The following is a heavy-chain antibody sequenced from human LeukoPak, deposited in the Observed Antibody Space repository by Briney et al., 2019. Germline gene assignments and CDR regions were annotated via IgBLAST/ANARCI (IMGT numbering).Heavy chain of an antibody. Sequence: GASVKVSCKASGYTFTGYYMHWVRQAPGQGLEWMGWMYANSGDTQSAQKFQGRVTMTRDTSISTAYMELSRLTSDDTAMYYCARTDTAMVRIFDYWGQGTLVTVSS. V-gene: IGHV1-2*02. J-gene: IGHJ4*02. D-gene: IGHD5-18*01. CDR2: MYANSGDT. CDR1: GYTFTGYY. CDR3: ARTDTAMVRIFDY.